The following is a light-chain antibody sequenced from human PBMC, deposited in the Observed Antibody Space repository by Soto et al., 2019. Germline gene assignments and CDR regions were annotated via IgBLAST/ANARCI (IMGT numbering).Light chain of an antibody. CDR1: SSDVCGCKY. V-gene: IGLV2-8*01. Sequence: QSSLSQPPSASGSPGQSVTISCTGTSSDVCGCKYFSWYQQHPGKFPKLMIYEVSKRPSGVPDRFYGSKSGNTASLTVSGLQAEDEDDYYCSPYAGRNXDYVVGTGTKVXVX. J-gene: IGLJ1*01. CDR2: EVS. CDR3: SPYAGRNXDYV.